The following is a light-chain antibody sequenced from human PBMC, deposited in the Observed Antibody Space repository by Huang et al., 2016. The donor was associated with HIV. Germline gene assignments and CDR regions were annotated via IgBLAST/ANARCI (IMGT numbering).Light chain of an antibody. CDR2: GAS. CDR3: QQYNNWPPLLT. V-gene: IGKV3-15*01. J-gene: IGKJ4*01. Sequence: EIVLTQSPATLSLSPGERAALACRATQSMNNNLAWYQQKPGQSPRLLIYGASTRATGTTARFRGSGAGTEFTLTISSLQSEDFAVYYCQQYNNWPPLLTFGGGTKVEIK. CDR1: QSMNNN.